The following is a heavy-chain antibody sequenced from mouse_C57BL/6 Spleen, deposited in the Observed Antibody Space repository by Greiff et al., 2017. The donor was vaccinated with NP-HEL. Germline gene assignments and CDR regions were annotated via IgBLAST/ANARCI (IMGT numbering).Heavy chain of an antibody. D-gene: IGHD1-1*01. CDR3: ARSLYYYGTDYYAMDY. CDR1: GYTFTSYW. V-gene: IGHV1-61*01. J-gene: IGHJ4*01. CDR2: IYPSDSET. Sequence: QVQLQQPGAELVRPGSSVKLSCKASGYTFTSYWMDWVKQRPGQGLEWIGNIYPSDSETHYNQKFKDKATLTVDKSSSTAYMQLSSLTSEDSAVYYCARSLYYYGTDYYAMDYWGQGTSVTVSS.